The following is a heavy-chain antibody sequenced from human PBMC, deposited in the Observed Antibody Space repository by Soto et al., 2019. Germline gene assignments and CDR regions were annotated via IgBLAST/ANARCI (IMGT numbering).Heavy chain of an antibody. CDR2: MNQDGSQI. J-gene: IGHJ4*02. CDR3: ARDRGPNTPDY. D-gene: IGHD2-2*02. CDR1: GFTFSNYW. V-gene: IGHV3-7*01. Sequence: EVQVVESGGGLVQPGGSLRLSCAVSGFTFSNYWMTWVRQAPGKGLEWVAYMNQDGSQIYYVDSLRGRFTISRDNAKNSLYLQMNSLRVDATAVYYCARDRGPNTPDYWGQGTLVTVST.